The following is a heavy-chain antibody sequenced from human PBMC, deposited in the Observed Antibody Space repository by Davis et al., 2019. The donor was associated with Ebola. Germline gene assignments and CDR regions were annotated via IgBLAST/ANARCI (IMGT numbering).Heavy chain of an antibody. CDR1: GYTFTGYY. CDR3: SRGAGTVGLGYYYYYMDV. D-gene: IGHD1-1*01. V-gene: IGHV1-2*04. J-gene: IGHJ6*03. Sequence: AASVKVSCKASGYTFTGYYMHWVRQAPGQGLEWMGWINPNNGGTNYAQKFQGWVTMTRDTSISTAYMELSRLRSDATAVYYCSRGAGTVGLGYYYYYMDVWGQGTMVTVSS. CDR2: INPNNGGT.